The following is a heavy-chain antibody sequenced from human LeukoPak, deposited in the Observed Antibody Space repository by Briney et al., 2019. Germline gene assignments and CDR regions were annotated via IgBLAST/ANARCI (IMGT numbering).Heavy chain of an antibody. V-gene: IGHV4-4*07. CDR1: GGSTSTYY. CDR2: IYTSGST. J-gene: IGHJ6*03. D-gene: IGHD3-22*01. CDR3: ARTRYDYYDSSGEVSYYMDV. Sequence: SETLSLTCTVSGGSTSTYYWSWIRQPAGKGLEGIGRIYTSGSTNYNPSRKSRVTMSVDTSKNQFSMKLSSVTAADTAVYYCARTRYDYYDSSGEVSYYMDVWGKGTTVTISS.